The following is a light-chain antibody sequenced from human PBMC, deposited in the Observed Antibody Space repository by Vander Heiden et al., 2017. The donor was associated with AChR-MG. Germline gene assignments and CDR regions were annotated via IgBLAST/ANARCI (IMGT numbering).Light chain of an antibody. CDR1: QSLMKNY. V-gene: IGKV3-20*01. Sequence: EIVLTHSPGTLSLSPGDRATLSCRASQSLMKNYLGWYQQKPGQAPRLLIYVASSRVTGVPDRFSGSGSGTDFTLTITRLEPEDFAVYYCQQYGTFPWTLGQGTKVES. J-gene: IGKJ1*01. CDR2: VAS. CDR3: QQYGTFPWT.